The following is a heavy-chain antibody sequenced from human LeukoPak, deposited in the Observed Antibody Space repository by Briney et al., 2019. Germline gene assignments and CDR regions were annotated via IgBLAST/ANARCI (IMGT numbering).Heavy chain of an antibody. D-gene: IGHD3-10*01. Sequence: PGGSLRLSCAASGFTFSSYWMHWVREAPGAGLVWVSRINRDGSHTTYADSVKGRFSISRDNAKNTLYLQMNSLRAEDTAMYYCARDYFNSGDYWGQGTLVTVSS. J-gene: IGHJ4*02. CDR2: INRDGSHT. V-gene: IGHV3-74*01. CDR3: ARDYFNSGDY. CDR1: GFTFSSYW.